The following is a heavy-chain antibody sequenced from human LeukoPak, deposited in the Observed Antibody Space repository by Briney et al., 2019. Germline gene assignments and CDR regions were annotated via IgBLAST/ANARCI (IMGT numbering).Heavy chain of an antibody. CDR2: INPSGGST. J-gene: IGHJ4*02. CDR1: GYTFTSYY. Sequence: ASVKVSCKASGYTFTSYYMHWVRQAPGQGLEWMGIINPSGGSTSYAQKFQGRVTITADKSTSTSYMELSSLRSEDTAVYYCARNDYGDYQFDYWGQGTLVTVSS. V-gene: IGHV1-46*01. D-gene: IGHD4-17*01. CDR3: ARNDYGDYQFDY.